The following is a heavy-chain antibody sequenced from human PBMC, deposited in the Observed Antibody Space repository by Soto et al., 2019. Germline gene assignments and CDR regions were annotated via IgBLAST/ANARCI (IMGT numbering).Heavy chain of an antibody. CDR1: GYTFTYYG. CDR3: ARDERDSCSGGDCFDFDS. CDR2: ISTYNSNT. D-gene: IGHD2-21*02. J-gene: IGHJ4*02. Sequence: QVQLVQSGGEVKKPGASVKVSCKASGYTFTYYGISWVRQAPGQGLEWLGWISTYNSNTNSAPRLQGRLSMTTDTSTDTAYMELRSLTSDDTAVYYCARDERDSCSGGDCFDFDSWGQGTLVTVSS. V-gene: IGHV1-18*04.